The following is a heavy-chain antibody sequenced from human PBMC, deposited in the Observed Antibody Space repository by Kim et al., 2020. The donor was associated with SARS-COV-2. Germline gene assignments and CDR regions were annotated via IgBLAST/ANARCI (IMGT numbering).Heavy chain of an antibody. CDR1: GGSFSGYY. CDR3: ARGPEVLWFGESRPFDY. D-gene: IGHD3-10*01. CDR2: INHSGST. Sequence: SETLSLTCAVYGGSFSGYYWSWIRQPPGKGLEWIGEINHSGSTNYNPSLKSRVTISVDTSKNQFSLKLSSVTAADTAVYYCARGPEVLWFGESRPFDYWGQGTLVTVSS. J-gene: IGHJ4*02. V-gene: IGHV4-34*01.